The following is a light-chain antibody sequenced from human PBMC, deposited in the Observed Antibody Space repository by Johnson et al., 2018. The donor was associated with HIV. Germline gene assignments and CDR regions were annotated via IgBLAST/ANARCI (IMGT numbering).Light chain of an antibody. J-gene: IGLJ1*01. CDR3: GTWDSSLSAPYG. CDR2: DNN. CDR1: SSNIGNNY. V-gene: IGLV1-51*01. Sequence: QSVLTQPPSVSAAPGQKVTISCSGSSSNIGNNYVSWYQQLPETAPKLLIYDNNKRPSGIPDRFSGSKSGTSATLGITGLQTGDEADYYCGTWDSSLSAPYGFVTATRVSVL.